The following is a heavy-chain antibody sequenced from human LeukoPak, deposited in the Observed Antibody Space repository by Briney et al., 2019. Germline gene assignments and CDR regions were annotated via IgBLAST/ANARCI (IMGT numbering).Heavy chain of an antibody. D-gene: IGHD6-19*01. CDR1: GGSISSSSYY. J-gene: IGHJ4*02. CDR2: IYYSGST. V-gene: IGHV4-39*01. CDR3: ARSYSSGWSPPDY. Sequence: SETLSLTCTVSGGSISSSSYYWGCIRQPPGKGLEWIGSIYYSGSTYYNPSLKSRVTISVDTSKNQFSLKLSSVTAADTAVYYCARSYSSGWSPPDYWGQGTLVTVSS.